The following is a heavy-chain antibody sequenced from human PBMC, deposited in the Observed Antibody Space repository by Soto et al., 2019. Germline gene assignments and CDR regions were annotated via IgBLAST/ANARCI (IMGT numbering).Heavy chain of an antibody. Sequence: QVQLVQSGAEVKKPGASVKVSCKASGYTFTSYGISWVRQAPGQGLEWMGWISAYNGNTKYAQKLQGRVTMTTDTSTSTASMEVRSLRSDGTAVYYCARALAVGLVAYWGQGTLVAVSS. V-gene: IGHV1-18*01. J-gene: IGHJ4*02. D-gene: IGHD6-19*01. CDR1: GYTFTSYG. CDR3: ARALAVGLVAY. CDR2: ISAYNGNT.